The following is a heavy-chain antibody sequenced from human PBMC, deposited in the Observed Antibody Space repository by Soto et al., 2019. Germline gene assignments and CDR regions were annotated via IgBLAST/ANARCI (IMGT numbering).Heavy chain of an antibody. V-gene: IGHV3-23*01. J-gene: IGHJ4*02. CDR2: ISGSGGST. Sequence: EVQLLESGGGLVQPGGSLRLSCAASGFTFSSYAMSWVRQAPGKGLEWVSAISGSGGSTYYADSVKGRFTISRDNSKNTLYLQMNSLRAEDTAVYYWAKGPREYSSGRRGRGVYFDYWGQGTLVTVSS. CDR1: GFTFSSYA. D-gene: IGHD6-19*01. CDR3: AKGPREYSSGRRGRGVYFDY.